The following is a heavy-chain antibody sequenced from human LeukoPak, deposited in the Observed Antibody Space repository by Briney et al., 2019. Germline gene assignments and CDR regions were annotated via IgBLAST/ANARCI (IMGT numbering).Heavy chain of an antibody. CDR1: GFTFSNYW. D-gene: IGHD6-13*01. J-gene: IGHJ4*02. V-gene: IGHV3-7*03. CDR3: AKDQRAYSSSWYLDY. CDR2: IKQDGSEK. Sequence: PGGSLRLSCAASGFTFSNYWMSWVRQAPGKGLEWVANIKQDGSEKYFVDSVKGRFTISRDNSKNTLYLQMNSLRAEDTAVYYCAKDQRAYSSSWYLDYWGQGTLVTVSS.